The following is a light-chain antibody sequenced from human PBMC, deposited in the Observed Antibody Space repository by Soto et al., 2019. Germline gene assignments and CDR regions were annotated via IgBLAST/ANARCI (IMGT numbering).Light chain of an antibody. V-gene: IGLV1-40*01. Sequence: QSVLTQPPSVSGAPGQKVTISCTGTASNLGTGYEVHWYQQFPGKAPKFLIYGTTHRPSGVPDRFSGSKSGTSASLAITGLQPEDEADYYCQSYDNRLSAWVFGGGTKLTVL. CDR1: ASNLGTGYE. CDR2: GTT. J-gene: IGLJ2*01. CDR3: QSYDNRLSAWV.